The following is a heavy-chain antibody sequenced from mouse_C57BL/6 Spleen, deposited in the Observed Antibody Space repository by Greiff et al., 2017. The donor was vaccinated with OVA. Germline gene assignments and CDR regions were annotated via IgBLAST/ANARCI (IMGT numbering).Heavy chain of an antibody. V-gene: IGHV1-50*01. Sequence: QVQLQQPGAELVKPGASVKLSCKASGYTFTSYWMQWVKQRPGQGLEWIREIDPSDSYTNYNQKFKGKATLTVDPSSSTAYMQLSSLTSEDSAVYYCASWDGNYFDYWGQGTTLTVSS. CDR1: GYTFTSYW. J-gene: IGHJ2*01. CDR2: IDPSDSYT. CDR3: ASWDGNYFDY. D-gene: IGHD2-1*01.